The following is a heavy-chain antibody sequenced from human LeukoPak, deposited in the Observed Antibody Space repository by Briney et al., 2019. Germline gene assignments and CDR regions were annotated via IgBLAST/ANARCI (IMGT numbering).Heavy chain of an antibody. CDR1: GGSFSGYY. CDR3: AREGFSGSYPSNWFDP. CDR2: INHSGST. V-gene: IGHV4-34*01. Sequence: SETLSLTCAVYGGSFSGYYWSWIRQPPGKGLEWIGEINHSGSTNYNPSLKSRVTISVDTSKNQFSLKLSSVTAADTAVYYCAREGFSGSYPSNWFDPWGQGTLVTVSS. D-gene: IGHD1-26*01. J-gene: IGHJ5*02.